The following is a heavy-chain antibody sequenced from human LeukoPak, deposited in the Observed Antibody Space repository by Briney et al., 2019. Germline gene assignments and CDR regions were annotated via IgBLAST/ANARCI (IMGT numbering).Heavy chain of an antibody. CDR2: IRNKAYGGTT. CDR3: SRDEAMTTVGVEFDP. V-gene: IGHV3-49*03. Sequence: PGGSPRLSCTASGFTFGDYAMGWFRQAPGKGLEWVGFIRNKAYGGTTDYAASVKGRFTISRDDSKSIAYLQMNSLKTEDTAMYYCSRDEAMTTVGVEFDPWGQGTLVTVSS. CDR1: GFTFGDYA. D-gene: IGHD3-16*01. J-gene: IGHJ5*02.